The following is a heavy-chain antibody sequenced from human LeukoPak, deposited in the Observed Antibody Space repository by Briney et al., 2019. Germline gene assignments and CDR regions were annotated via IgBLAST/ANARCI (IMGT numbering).Heavy chain of an antibody. CDR1: GGTFSSYA. J-gene: IGHJ4*02. V-gene: IGHV1-69*01. Sequence: ASVKVSCKASGGTFSSYAISWVRQAPGQGLEWMGGIIPIFGTANYAQKFQGRVTITADESTSTAYMELSSLRSEDTAVYYCARGSGRWLQQYYFDYWGQGTLVTVSS. CDR2: IIPIFGTA. D-gene: IGHD5-24*01. CDR3: ARGSGRWLQQYYFDY.